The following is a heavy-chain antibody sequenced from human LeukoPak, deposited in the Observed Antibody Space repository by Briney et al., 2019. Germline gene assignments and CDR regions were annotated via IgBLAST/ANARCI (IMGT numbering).Heavy chain of an antibody. CDR2: IYYSGST. CDR1: GGSISSYS. V-gene: IGHV4-59*01. J-gene: IGHJ2*01. Sequence: SETLSLTCTASGGSISSYSWSWIRQPPGKGLEWIGYIYYSGSTNYNPSLKSRVTTSLHTSKNQFSLKLSSVTTADTAVYYCARSVLTLYWYFDLWGRGILVTVSS. D-gene: IGHD4-23*01. CDR3: ARSVLTLYWYFDL.